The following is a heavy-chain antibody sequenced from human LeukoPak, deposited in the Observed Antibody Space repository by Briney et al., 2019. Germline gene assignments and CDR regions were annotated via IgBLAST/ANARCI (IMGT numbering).Heavy chain of an antibody. V-gene: IGHV3-48*03. D-gene: IGHD6-19*01. CDR2: ISSSGSTI. CDR1: GFTFSSYE. Sequence: PGGSLGLSCAASGFTFSSYEMNWVRQAPGKGLEWVSYISSSGSTIYYADSVKGRFTISRDNAKNSLYLQMNSLRAEDTAVYYCARDEQQWLVGYFDYWGQGTLVTVSS. J-gene: IGHJ4*02. CDR3: ARDEQQWLVGYFDY.